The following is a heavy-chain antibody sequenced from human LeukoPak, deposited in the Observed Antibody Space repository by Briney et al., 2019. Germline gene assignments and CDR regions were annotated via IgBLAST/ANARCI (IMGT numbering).Heavy chain of an antibody. CDR2: INPSGGST. Sequence: ASAKVSCKASGYTFTSYYMHWVRQAPGQGLEWMGIINPSGGSTSYAQKFQGRVTMTRDTSTSTVYMELSSLRSEDTAVYYCARDKFGRFLEWLGPFLFDPWGQGTLVTVSS. CDR3: ARDKFGRFLEWLGPFLFDP. CDR1: GYTFTSYY. J-gene: IGHJ5*02. D-gene: IGHD3-3*01. V-gene: IGHV1-46*01.